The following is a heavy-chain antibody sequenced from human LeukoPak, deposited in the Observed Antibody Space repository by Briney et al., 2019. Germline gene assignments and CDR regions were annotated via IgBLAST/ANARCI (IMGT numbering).Heavy chain of an antibody. CDR1: GGSISSYY. CDR3: ARDPYYYYGMDV. CDR2: IYYSGST. V-gene: IGHV4-59*12. Sequence: PSETLSLTCTVSGGSISSYYWSWIRQPPGKALEWIGYIYYSGSTNYNPSLKSRVTISVDTSKNQFSLKLSSVTAADTAVYYCARDPYYYYGMDVWGQGTTVTVSS. J-gene: IGHJ6*02.